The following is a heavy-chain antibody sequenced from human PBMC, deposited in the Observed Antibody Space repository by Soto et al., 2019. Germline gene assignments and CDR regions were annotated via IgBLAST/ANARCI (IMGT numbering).Heavy chain of an antibody. Sequence: ASVKVSCKASGYSFTGHYMHLVRQAPGQGLEWMGWINPNSGGTNYAQKFQGWVTMTRDTSISTAYMELSRLRSDDTAVYYCARSVVVVPAAIGDNWFDPWGQGTLVTVSS. CDR1: GYSFTGHY. CDR2: INPNSGGT. D-gene: IGHD2-2*01. J-gene: IGHJ5*02. CDR3: ARSVVVVPAAIGDNWFDP. V-gene: IGHV1-2*04.